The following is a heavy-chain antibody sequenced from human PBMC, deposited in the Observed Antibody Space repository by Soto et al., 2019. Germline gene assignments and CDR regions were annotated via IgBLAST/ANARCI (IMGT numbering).Heavy chain of an antibody. CDR2: ISAYNGNT. V-gene: IGHV1-18*04. Sequence: QVQLVQSGAEVKKPGASVKVSCKASGYTFTSYGISWVRQAPGQGRERMGWISAYNGNTNYAQKLQGRVTMTTDTPTSTAYKAVRTLRSDDTAVYYCARQQAVFGGPDGMDVWGQGTTVTVSS. J-gene: IGHJ6*02. CDR1: GYTFTSYG. D-gene: IGHD3-16*01. CDR3: ARQQAVFGGPDGMDV.